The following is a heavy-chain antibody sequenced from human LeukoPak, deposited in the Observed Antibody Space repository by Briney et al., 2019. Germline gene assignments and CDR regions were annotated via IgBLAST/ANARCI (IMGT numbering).Heavy chain of an antibody. J-gene: IGHJ6*03. D-gene: IGHD3-3*01. Sequence: SGGSLRLSCAASGFTFSSYSMNWVRQAPGKGLEWVSSISTSSSYIYYADSVKGRFTISRDNAKNTLYLQMNSLRAEDTAVYYCASPGRGFWSGYYGGYMDVWGKGTTVTVSS. V-gene: IGHV3-21*01. CDR2: ISTSSSYI. CDR1: GFTFSSYS. CDR3: ASPGRGFWSGYYGGYMDV.